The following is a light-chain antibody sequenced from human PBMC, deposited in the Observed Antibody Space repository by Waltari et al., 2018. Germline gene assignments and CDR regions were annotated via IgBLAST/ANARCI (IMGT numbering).Light chain of an antibody. CDR1: NNTLGKEG. CDR2: RNN. Sequence: QAGLTQPPSVSTGLRQTATLTCTCDNNTLGKEGATWLYQHQGHPPKHLSYRNNNRPPGNPERFSASKSGNTAYLTITGLQPEDEADYYCSAWDGNLKIYIFGPGTRVTVL. V-gene: IGLV10-54*04. J-gene: IGLJ1*01. CDR3: SAWDGNLKIYI.